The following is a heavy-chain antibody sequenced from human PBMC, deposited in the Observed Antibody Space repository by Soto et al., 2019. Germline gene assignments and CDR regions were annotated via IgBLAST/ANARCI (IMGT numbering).Heavy chain of an antibody. V-gene: IGHV3-30-3*02. CDR3: ANEASTVTTSN. CDR1: GFTFSSYA. Sequence: QVQLVESGGGVVQPGRSLRLSCAASGFTFSSYAMHWVRQAPGKGLEWVAVISYDGSNKYYADSVKGRFTISRDNSKNTLYLQMNSLRAEDTAVYYCANEASTVTTSNWGQGTLVTVSS. J-gene: IGHJ4*02. D-gene: IGHD4-17*01. CDR2: ISYDGSNK.